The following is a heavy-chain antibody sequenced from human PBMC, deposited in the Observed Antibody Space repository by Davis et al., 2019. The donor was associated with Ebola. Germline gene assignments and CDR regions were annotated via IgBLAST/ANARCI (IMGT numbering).Heavy chain of an antibody. D-gene: IGHD2-15*01. CDR3: ARDLGYCSGGDCYRTEYFHH. Sequence: ASVTVSCKVSGGSFSDYAIGWVRQAPGQGLEWMGWINTNTGNPTYAQAFTGRFVFSLDTSVSTAYLQISSLKAEDTAVYYCARDLGYCSGGDCYRTEYFHHWGQGTLVTVSS. V-gene: IGHV7-4-1*02. CDR1: GGSFSDYA. CDR2: INTNTGNP. J-gene: IGHJ1*01.